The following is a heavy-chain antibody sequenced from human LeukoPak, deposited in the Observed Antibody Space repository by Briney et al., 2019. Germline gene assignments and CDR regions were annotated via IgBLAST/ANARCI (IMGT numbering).Heavy chain of an antibody. J-gene: IGHJ4*02. Sequence: PLQTPSLSSTVSLGSITTDNYYSGWVRQSPGKGLEWIWNIYFSANSGNTSYNPSLKSRFTISVDTSKYHFSLDLRPLPAAVTALSYCVRLRDTGGYYFYYYFGSWGLGTLVSVSP. V-gene: IGHV4-39*02. CDR2: IYFSANSGNT. CDR3: VRLRDTGGYYFYYYFGS. D-gene: IGHD3-22*01. CDR1: LGSITTDNYY.